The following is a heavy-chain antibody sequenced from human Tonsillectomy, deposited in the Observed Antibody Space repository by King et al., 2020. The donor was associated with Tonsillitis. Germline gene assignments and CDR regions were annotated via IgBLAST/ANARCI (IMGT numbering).Heavy chain of an antibody. CDR3: ASYYDSSGSSGFDY. CDR1: GFTFSTYW. CDR2: IKQDGSEK. V-gene: IGHV3-7*01. J-gene: IGHJ4*02. D-gene: IGHD3-22*01. Sequence: VQLVESGGGLVQPGGSLRLSCAASGFTFSTYWMTWVRQAPGKGLEWVANIKQDGSEKYYVDSVKGRFTISRANAKNSLYLQMNSLRAEDTAVYYCASYYDSSGSSGFDYWGQGTLVTVSS.